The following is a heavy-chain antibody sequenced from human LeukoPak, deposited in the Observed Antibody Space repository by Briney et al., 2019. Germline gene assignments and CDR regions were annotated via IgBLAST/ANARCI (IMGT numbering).Heavy chain of an antibody. D-gene: IGHD5-18*01. J-gene: IGHJ6*01. CDR2: FYSTGST. CDR3: ARVRRDYSFGSNGLDV. V-gene: IGHV4-59*01. Sequence: SETLSLTCTVSGGSISNFYWTWIRQPPGKGLERIGYFYSTGSTTYNPSLESRVTISLDTSKNQFSLKLRFVTAADTAVYYCARVRRDYSFGSNGLDVWGRGTTVTVSS. CDR1: GGSISNFY.